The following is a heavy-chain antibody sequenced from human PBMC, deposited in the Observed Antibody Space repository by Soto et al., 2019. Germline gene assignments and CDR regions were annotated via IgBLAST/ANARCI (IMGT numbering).Heavy chain of an antibody. CDR1: GYTLTELS. CDR3: ATVGYCSGGSCPDY. D-gene: IGHD2-15*01. J-gene: IGHJ4*02. V-gene: IGHV1-24*01. Sequence: ASVKVSCKVSGYTLTELSMHWVRQAPGKGLEWMGGFDPEDGETIYAQKFQGRVTMTEDTSTDTAYMELSSLRSEDTAVYYCATVGYCSGGSCPDYWGQGTLVTVS. CDR2: FDPEDGET.